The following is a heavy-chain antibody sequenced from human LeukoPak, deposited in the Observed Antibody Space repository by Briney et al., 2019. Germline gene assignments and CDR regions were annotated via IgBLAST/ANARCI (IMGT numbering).Heavy chain of an antibody. D-gene: IGHD3-9*01. V-gene: IGHV3-48*03. J-gene: IGHJ6*02. Sequence: GGSLRLSCAASGFTFSSYEMNWVRQAPGKGLEWVSYISSSGSTIYYADSVKGRFTISRDNAKNSLYLQMNSLRAEDTAVYYCARGGYFDWFPTPYYYYGMDVWGQGTLVTVSS. CDR1: GFTFSSYE. CDR3: ARGGYFDWFPTPYYYYGMDV. CDR2: ISSSGSTI.